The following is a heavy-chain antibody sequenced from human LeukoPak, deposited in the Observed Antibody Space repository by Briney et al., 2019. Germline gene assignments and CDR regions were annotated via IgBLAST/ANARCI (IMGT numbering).Heavy chain of an antibody. J-gene: IGHJ4*02. CDR2: IGASVDRT. Sequence: GGTLRLSCAASGFTLSIYAMTWVRQAPGKGLEWVSTIGASVDRTYYADSVRGRFTISRDNSKNTLYLQLNSLRAEDAAVFYCARELEWLGKYYFDYWGQGTPVTVS. CDR3: ARELEWLGKYYFDY. CDR1: GFTLSIYA. D-gene: IGHD3-10*01. V-gene: IGHV3-23*01.